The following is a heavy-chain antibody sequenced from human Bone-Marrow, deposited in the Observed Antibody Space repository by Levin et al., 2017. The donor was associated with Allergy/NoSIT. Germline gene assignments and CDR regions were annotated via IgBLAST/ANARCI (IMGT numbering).Heavy chain of an antibody. V-gene: IGHV3-64D*06. D-gene: IGHD3-22*01. CDR3: VNSRPSSGSSRWAFDI. CDR1: GFTFSSYA. J-gene: IGHJ3*02. CDR2: ISSNGGST. Sequence: PGGSLRLSCSASGFTFSSYAMHWVRQAPGKGLEYVSGISSNGGSTSYADSVKGRFTISRDNSKNTLYLQMSSLRVEDTAVYYCVNSRPSSGSSRWAFDIWGQGTMVTVSS.